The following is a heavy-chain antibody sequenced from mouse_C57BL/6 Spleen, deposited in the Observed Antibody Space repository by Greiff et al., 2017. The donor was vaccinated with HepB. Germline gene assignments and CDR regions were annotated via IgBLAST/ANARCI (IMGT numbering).Heavy chain of an antibody. J-gene: IGHJ4*01. CDR3: ARYLGRYAMDY. CDR2: IYPGDGDT. Sequence: VQLQQSGPELVKPGASVKISCKASGYAFSSSWMNWVKQRPGKGLEWIGRIYPGDGDTNYNGKFKGKATLTADKSSSTAYMQLSSLPSEDSAVYFCARYLGRYAMDYWGQGTSVTVSS. D-gene: IGHD4-1*01. CDR1: GYAFSSSW. V-gene: IGHV1-82*01.